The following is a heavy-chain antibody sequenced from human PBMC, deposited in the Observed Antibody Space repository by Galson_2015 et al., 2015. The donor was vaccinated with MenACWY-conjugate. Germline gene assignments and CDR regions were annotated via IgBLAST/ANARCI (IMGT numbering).Heavy chain of an antibody. D-gene: IGHD5-18*01. V-gene: IGHV1-24*01. J-gene: IGHJ4*02. CDR2: FNPGDGKT. CDR3: AADRRQVRRGWLPY. Sequence: SVKVSCKVSGYTLTDLSMYWVRQAPGKGLEWMGGFNPGDGKTIYAQRFQGRVTMTEDTSTDTAYMELSSLRSEDTAVYYCAADRRQVRRGWLPYCGQGTLVTVSS. CDR1: GYTLTDLS.